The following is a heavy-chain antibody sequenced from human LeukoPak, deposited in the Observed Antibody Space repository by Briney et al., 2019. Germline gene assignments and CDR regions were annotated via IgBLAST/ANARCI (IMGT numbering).Heavy chain of an antibody. V-gene: IGHV3-9*01. CDR1: GFTFHDYA. Sequence: GGSPRLSCAASGFTFHDYAMHWVRQAPGKGLEWVSGISWNSGIIGYADSVKGRFTTSRDNANNSLYLQMNSLRVEDTAVYYCARRAPSHDFDCWGQGTLVTVSS. J-gene: IGHJ4*02. CDR2: ISWNSGII. CDR3: ARRAPSHDFDC.